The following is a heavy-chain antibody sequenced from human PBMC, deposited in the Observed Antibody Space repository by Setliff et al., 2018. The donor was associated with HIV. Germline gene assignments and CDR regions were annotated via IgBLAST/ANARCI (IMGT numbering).Heavy chain of an antibody. CDR1: GFTFSYYT. J-gene: IGHJ6*03. CDR2: ISYDGNSQ. V-gene: IGHV3-30*04. Sequence: PGGSLRLSCAASGFTFSYYTMHWIRQTPDNGLEWVAVISYDGNSQYYADSVKGRFTLSRDNFRNTLYLQMNSLRPEDKAVYYCTRYGSGRSAGNNYYYNYMDVWGKGTTVTVSS. D-gene: IGHD3-10*01. CDR3: TRYGSGRSAGNNYYYNYMDV.